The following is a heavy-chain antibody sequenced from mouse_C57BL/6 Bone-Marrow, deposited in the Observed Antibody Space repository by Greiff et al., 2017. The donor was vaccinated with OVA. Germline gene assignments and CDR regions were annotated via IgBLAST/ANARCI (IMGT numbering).Heavy chain of an antibody. CDR3: ARRASYGSSHWYFDV. CDR2: INPNNGGT. CDR1: GYTFTDYN. D-gene: IGHD1-1*01. J-gene: IGHJ1*03. V-gene: IGHV1-22*01. Sequence: EVKLQESGPELVKPGASVKMSCKASGYTFTDYNMHWVKQSHGKSLEWIGYINPNNGGTSYNQKFKGKATLTVNKSSSTAYMELRSLTSDDSAVYYCARRASYGSSHWYFDVWGTGTTVTVSS.